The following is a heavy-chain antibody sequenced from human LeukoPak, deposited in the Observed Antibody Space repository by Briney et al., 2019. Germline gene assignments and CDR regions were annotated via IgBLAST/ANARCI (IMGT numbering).Heavy chain of an antibody. Sequence: GGSLRLSCAPSGFTFNNYEMNWVRQAPGKGLEWVSYIDSSGSDIYYEDSVKGRFTISRDNAKNSVYLQMDSLRADDTAVYYCARSESGLGYCSGGNCYSFDYWGQGTLVTVSP. V-gene: IGHV3-48*03. D-gene: IGHD2-15*01. J-gene: IGHJ4*02. CDR3: ARSESGLGYCSGGNCYSFDY. CDR2: IDSSGSDI. CDR1: GFTFNNYE.